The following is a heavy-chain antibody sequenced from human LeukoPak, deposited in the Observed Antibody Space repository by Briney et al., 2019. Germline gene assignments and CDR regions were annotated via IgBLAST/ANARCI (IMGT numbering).Heavy chain of an antibody. CDR3: ARPLIRHSRITMVRGVIPDYYYYYMDV. Sequence: SETLSLTCAVYGGSFSGYYWSWIRQLPGKGLEWIGEINHSGSTNYNPSLKSRVTISVDTYKNQFSLKLSSVTAADTAVYYCARPLIRHSRITMVRGVIPDYYYYYMDVWGKGTTVTISS. J-gene: IGHJ6*03. D-gene: IGHD3-10*01. V-gene: IGHV4-34*01. CDR1: GGSFSGYY. CDR2: INHSGST.